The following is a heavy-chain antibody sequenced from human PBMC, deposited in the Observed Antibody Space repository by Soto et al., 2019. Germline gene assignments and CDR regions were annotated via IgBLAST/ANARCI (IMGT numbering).Heavy chain of an antibody. CDR1: GGTFSSYT. J-gene: IGHJ4*02. CDR3: ARTEGAGTGDFDY. D-gene: IGHD6-19*01. CDR2: IIPILGIA. Sequence: QVQLVQSGAEVKNPGSSVKVSCKASGGTFSSYTISWVRQAPGQGLEWMGRIIPILGIANYAQKFQGRVTITADKSTSTAYMELSSLRSEDTAVYYCARTEGAGTGDFDYWGQGTLVTVSS. V-gene: IGHV1-69*02.